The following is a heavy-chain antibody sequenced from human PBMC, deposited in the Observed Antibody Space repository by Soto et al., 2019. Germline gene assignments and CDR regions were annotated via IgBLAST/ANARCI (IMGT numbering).Heavy chain of an antibody. CDR2: ISSSGSTI. V-gene: IGHV3-48*03. Sequence: EVQLVECGGGLVQPGGSLRLSCAASGFTFSSYEMNWVRQAPGKGLEWVSYISSSGSTIYYADSVKGRFTISRDNAKNSLYLQMNSLRAEDTAVYYCARATGTTFDYWGQGTLVTVSS. CDR3: ARATGTTFDY. D-gene: IGHD1-7*01. CDR1: GFTFSSYE. J-gene: IGHJ4*02.